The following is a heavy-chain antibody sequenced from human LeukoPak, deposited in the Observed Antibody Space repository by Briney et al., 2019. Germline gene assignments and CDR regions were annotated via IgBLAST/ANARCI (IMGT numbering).Heavy chain of an antibody. Sequence: GASVKVSCKASGYTFTGYYMHWVRQAPGQGLEWMGWINPNSGGTNYAQKFQGRVTMTRDTSISTAYMELSRLRSDDTAVYYCAREQGKWVRGYNYGSNPDYWGQGTLVTVSS. CDR1: GYTFTGYY. CDR2: INPNSGGT. J-gene: IGHJ4*02. CDR3: AREQGKWVRGYNYGSNPDY. D-gene: IGHD5-18*01. V-gene: IGHV1-2*02.